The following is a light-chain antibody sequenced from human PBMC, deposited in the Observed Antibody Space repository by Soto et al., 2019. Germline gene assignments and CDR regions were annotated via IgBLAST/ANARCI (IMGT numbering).Light chain of an antibody. CDR3: QQYGSSPRA. J-gene: IGKJ1*01. CDR1: QSVSATY. Sequence: EIVLTQSPGTLSLSPGERAPLSCRASQSVSATYIAWYQQNSGQAPRLLLYGSSSRATGVADRFSGSGSGTEFTLTIDRLEPEDFATYYCQQYGSSPRAFGQGTKVDI. V-gene: IGKV3-20*01. CDR2: GSS.